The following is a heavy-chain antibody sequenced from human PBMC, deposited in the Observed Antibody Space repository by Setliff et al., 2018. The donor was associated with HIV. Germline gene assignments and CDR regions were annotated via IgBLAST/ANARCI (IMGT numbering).Heavy chain of an antibody. V-gene: IGHV1-69*13. CDR1: GGTFSSYA. CDR3: AWKHTDHTNSHPEAFDI. D-gene: IGHD1-1*01. J-gene: IGHJ3*02. CDR2: IIPIFGTA. Sequence: SVKVSCKASGGTFSSYAISWVRQAPGQGLEWMGGIIPIFGTANYAQKFQGRVTITADESTSTAYMELSSLRSEDTAVYYCAWKHTDHTNSHPEAFDIWGQGTMVTVSS.